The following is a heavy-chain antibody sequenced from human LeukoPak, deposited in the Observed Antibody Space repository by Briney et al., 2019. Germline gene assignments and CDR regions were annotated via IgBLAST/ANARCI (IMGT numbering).Heavy chain of an antibody. CDR3: ARGCYNDYYYYMDV. Sequence: SETLSLTCTVSGGSISSSSYYWGRIRQPPGKGLEWIGEINHSGSTNYNPFLKSRVTISVDTSKNQFSLKLSPVTAADTAVYYCARGCYNDYYYYMDVWGKGTTVTVSS. J-gene: IGHJ6*03. CDR2: INHSGST. D-gene: IGHD2-2*02. CDR1: GGSISSSSYY. V-gene: IGHV4-39*07.